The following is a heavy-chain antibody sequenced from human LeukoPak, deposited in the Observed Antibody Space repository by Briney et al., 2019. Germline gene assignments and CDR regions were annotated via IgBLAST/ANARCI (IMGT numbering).Heavy chain of an antibody. CDR1: GLPLGSYG. CDR3: AKSYCGGDCG. V-gene: IGHV3-23*01. CDR2: ITGNGVYT. D-gene: IGHD2-21*02. J-gene: IGHJ4*02. Sequence: SGGSLRLSCAVSGLPLGSYGMTWVRQAPGKGLEWGLGITGNGVYTYYADSVKGRFTISRDNSKNTLSLQMKRLRAEDTAVYYCAKSYCGGDCGWGPGTLVTVSS.